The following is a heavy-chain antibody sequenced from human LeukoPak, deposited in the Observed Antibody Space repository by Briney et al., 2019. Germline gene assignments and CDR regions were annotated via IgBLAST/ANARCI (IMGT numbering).Heavy chain of an antibody. Sequence: PGGSLRLSCAGSGFTVSSNYMSWVRHAPGTGLEWVSLIYSGGATSYADSVKGRFTISRDNSKNTLYLQMSSLRAEDTAVYYCARSAGIAATIVLGYWGQGALVTVSS. V-gene: IGHV3-66*01. J-gene: IGHJ4*02. CDR1: GFTVSSNY. CDR2: IYSGGAT. D-gene: IGHD5-12*01. CDR3: ARSAGIAATIVLGY.